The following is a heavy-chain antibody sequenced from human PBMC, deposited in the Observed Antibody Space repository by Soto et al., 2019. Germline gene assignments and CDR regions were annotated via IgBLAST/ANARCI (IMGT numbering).Heavy chain of an antibody. J-gene: IGHJ3*02. D-gene: IGHD2-2*03. CDR2: FYPGDSTS. CDR1: GYSFISYW. Sequence: LQLSCKTSGYSFISYWVAWVRQKPGKGLEWMGTFYPGDSTSTYSPSFQGQVAISVDKSISTAYLHLSSLKASDTAMYYCARIIGYCRNNDCSWTFDIWGQGTTVTVSS. CDR3: ARIIGYCRNNDCSWTFDI. V-gene: IGHV5-51*01.